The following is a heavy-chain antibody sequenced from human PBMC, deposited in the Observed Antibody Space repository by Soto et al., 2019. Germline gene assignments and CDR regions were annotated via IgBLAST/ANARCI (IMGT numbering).Heavy chain of an antibody. CDR3: AKDNRFLEWLLDY. D-gene: IGHD3-3*01. J-gene: IGHJ4*02. CDR1: GFTFSSYA. Sequence: GGSRRRSWAASGFTFSSYAMSWVGQAPGKGLEWVSAISGSGGSTYYADSVKGRFTISRDNSKNTLYLQMNSLRAEDTAVYYCAKDNRFLEWLLDYWGQGTLVTVSS. CDR2: ISGSGGST. V-gene: IGHV3-23*01.